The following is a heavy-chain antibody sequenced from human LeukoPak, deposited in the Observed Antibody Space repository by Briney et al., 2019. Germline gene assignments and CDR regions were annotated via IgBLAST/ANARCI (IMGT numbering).Heavy chain of an antibody. CDR1: GFTFSDYS. V-gene: IGHV3-21*01. D-gene: IGHD5/OR15-5a*01. CDR3: ARSRSVSNYKGMDV. J-gene: IGHJ6*02. CDR2: ISSSSDYI. Sequence: PGGSLRLSCPASGFTFSDYSMSWVRQAPGQGLEWVSSISSSSDYIYYADSVKGRFTISRNNARNSLYIQMNSLRAEDTAVYYCARSRSVSNYKGMDVWGQGTTVTVSS.